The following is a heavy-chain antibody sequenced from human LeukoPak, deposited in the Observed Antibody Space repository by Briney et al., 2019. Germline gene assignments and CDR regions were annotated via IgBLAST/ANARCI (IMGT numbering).Heavy chain of an antibody. Sequence: PGGSLRLSCAGSGFTFGGYGMHWFRQTPGKGLEGVAVIAYDGSTAFYADSVKGRFTISRDNSKNTMSVQMDDLRAEDTAVYYCTRYNNDHFDYWGQGTLVTVSS. CDR2: IAYDGSTA. J-gene: IGHJ4*02. D-gene: IGHD1-14*01. V-gene: IGHV3-33*01. CDR3: TRYNNDHFDY. CDR1: GFTFGGYG.